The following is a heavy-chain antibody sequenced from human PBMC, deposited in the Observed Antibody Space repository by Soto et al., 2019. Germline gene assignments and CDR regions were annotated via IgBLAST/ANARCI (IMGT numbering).Heavy chain of an antibody. J-gene: IGHJ4*02. CDR1: GGTFNTYA. CDR3: AREAQVRTPPFVY. Sequence: QVQLVQSGAEMQKPGSSVKVSCQSSGGTFNTYAMNWVRQAPGQGPEWMGDTSPMFGAANYAPKFQARVIINADESTGTSFMQLRSLTSEETALYFCAREAQVRTPPFVYRGQGTLVTVSS. V-gene: IGHV1-69*19. CDR2: TSPMFGAA.